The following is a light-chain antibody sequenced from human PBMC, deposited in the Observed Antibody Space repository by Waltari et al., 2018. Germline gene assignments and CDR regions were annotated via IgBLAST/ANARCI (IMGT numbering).Light chain of an antibody. V-gene: IGKV4-1*01. Sequence: DIVMTQSPDSLAVSLGERATINCKSSQRVLYSSNNKNYLAWFQQKPGQPPKLLIYWASTRESGVPDRFSGSGSETDFTLTISSLQAEDVAVYFCQQYYTPPWTFGQGTKVEIK. CDR1: QRVLYSSNNKNY. CDR2: WAS. J-gene: IGKJ1*01. CDR3: QQYYTPPWT.